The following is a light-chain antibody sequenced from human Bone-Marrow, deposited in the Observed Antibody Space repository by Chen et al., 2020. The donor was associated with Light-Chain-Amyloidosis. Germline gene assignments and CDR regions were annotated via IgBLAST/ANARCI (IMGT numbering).Light chain of an antibody. CDR2: RDT. V-gene: IGLV3-25*03. CDR3: QSADSSGTYEVI. J-gene: IGLJ2*01. Sequence: SYELTQPPSVSVSLGQTARITCSGDDLPTKYAYWHQQKPGQAPVLVIHRDTERPSGISERFSGSSSGTTATLTISGVQAEDEADYHCQSADSSGTYEVIFGGGTKLTVL. CDR1: DLPTKY.